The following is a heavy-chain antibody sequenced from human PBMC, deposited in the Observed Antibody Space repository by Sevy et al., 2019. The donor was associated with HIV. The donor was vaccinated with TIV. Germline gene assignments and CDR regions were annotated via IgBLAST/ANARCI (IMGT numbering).Heavy chain of an antibody. D-gene: IGHD3-10*01. J-gene: IGHJ3*02. CDR2: IYTGGST. V-gene: IGHV3-53*01. CDR1: GFTVSTNY. Sequence: GGCLRLSCAVSGFTVSTNYMSWVRQAPGKGLEWVSVIYTGGSTYYADSVKGRFTISRDNSKNTLYLQTNSLRAQDTAVYYSAREDRYGAGAFDIWGQGTMVAVSS. CDR3: AREDRYGAGAFDI.